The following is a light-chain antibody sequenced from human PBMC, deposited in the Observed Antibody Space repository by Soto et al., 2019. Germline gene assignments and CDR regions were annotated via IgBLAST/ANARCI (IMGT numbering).Light chain of an antibody. CDR2: KAS. J-gene: IGKJ1*01. Sequence: DIQMTQSPSTLSASVGDRVIITCRASQSLTNALAWYQQKPGKAPNLLIYKASNLASGVPLRFSGSGYGTEFTLTISSLQPEDFATYYCQQHISYPRTFGQGTKVEIK. V-gene: IGKV1-5*03. CDR1: QSLTNA. CDR3: QQHISYPRT.